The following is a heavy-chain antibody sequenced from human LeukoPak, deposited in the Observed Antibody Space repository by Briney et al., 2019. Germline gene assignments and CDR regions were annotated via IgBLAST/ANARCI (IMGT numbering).Heavy chain of an antibody. D-gene: IGHD1-1*01. CDR3: AGNNWNSGY. V-gene: IGHV4-34*01. Sequence: SETLSLTCAVYGGSFSGCYWSWIRQPPGKGLEWIGEINHSGSTNYNPSLKSRVTISVDTSKNQFSLKLSSVTAADTAVYYCAGNNWNSGYWGQGTLVTVSS. CDR2: INHSGST. CDR1: GGSFSGCY. J-gene: IGHJ4*02.